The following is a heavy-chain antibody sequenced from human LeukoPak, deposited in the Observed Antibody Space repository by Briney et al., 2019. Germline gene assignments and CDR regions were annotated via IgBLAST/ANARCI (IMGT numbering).Heavy chain of an antibody. CDR1: GGTFSSYA. J-gene: IGHJ5*02. V-gene: IGHV1-69*13. D-gene: IGHD3-3*01. CDR2: IIPIFGTA. CDR3: ARLTGSHYDFWSGSPSFDP. Sequence: ASVKVSCKASGGTFSSYAISWVRQAPGQGLEWMGGIIPIFGTANYAQKFQGRVTITADESTSTAYMELSSLRSEDTAVYYCARLTGSHYDFWSGSPSFDPWGQGTLVTVSS.